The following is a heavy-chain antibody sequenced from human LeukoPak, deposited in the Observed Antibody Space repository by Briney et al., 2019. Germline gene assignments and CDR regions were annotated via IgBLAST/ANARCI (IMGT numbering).Heavy chain of an antibody. CDR2: IYYSGTT. D-gene: IGHD6-19*01. V-gene: IGHV4-59*01. J-gene: IGHJ4*02. CDR1: GGSISTYY. CDR3: ARLRYSSGQDY. Sequence: SETLSLTCTVSGGSISTYYWSWIRQPPGKGLEWIGYIYYSGTTNYNPSLRSRVTISVDTSKNQFSLKLSSVTAADTAVYYWARLRYSSGQDYWGQGTLVTVSS.